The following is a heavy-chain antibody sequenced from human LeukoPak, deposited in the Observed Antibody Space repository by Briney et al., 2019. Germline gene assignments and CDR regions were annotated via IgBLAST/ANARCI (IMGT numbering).Heavy chain of an antibody. CDR1: GGSFSGYY. CDR3: TTGFVSSSSKIDY. CDR2: IKIKTAGGTT. J-gene: IGHJ4*02. Sequence: ETLSLTCAVYGGSFSGYYWSWIRQAPGKGLEWVGRIKIKTAGGTTDYAAPVKGRFTISRDDSKNTLYLQMNSLKTEDTAVYYCTTGFVSSSSKIDYWGQGTLVTVSS. D-gene: IGHD6-6*01. V-gene: IGHV3-15*01.